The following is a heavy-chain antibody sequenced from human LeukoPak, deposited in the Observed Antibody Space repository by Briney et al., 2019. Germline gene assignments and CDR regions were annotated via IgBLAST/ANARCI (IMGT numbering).Heavy chain of an antibody. J-gene: IGHJ1*01. CDR1: GYSFNDYA. CDR3: ARVGYYDSSGYLQH. D-gene: IGHD3-22*01. Sequence: EASVKVSCKASGYSFNDYAIHWVRQAPGQGLEWMGRINPNSGGTNYAQKFQGRVTMTRDTSISTAYMELSRLRSDDTAVYYCARVGYYDSSGYLQHWGQGTLVTVSS. V-gene: IGHV1-2*06. CDR2: INPNSGGT.